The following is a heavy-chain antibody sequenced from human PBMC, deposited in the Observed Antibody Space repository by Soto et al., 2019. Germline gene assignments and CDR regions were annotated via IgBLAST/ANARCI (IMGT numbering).Heavy chain of an antibody. CDR3: ASGIAAAGTGDDAFDI. J-gene: IGHJ3*02. V-gene: IGHV1-69*13. CDR2: IIPIFGTA. D-gene: IGHD6-13*01. CDR1: GGTFSSYA. Sequence: GASVKVSCKASGGTFSSYAISWVRQAPGQGLEWMGGIIPIFGTANYAQKFQGRVTITADESTSTAYMELSSLRSEDTAVYYCASGIAAAGTGDDAFDIWGQGTMVTVSS.